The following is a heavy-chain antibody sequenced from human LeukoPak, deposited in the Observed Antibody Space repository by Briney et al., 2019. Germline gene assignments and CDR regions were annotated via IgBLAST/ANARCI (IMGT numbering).Heavy chain of an antibody. CDR2: INHSGST. Sequence: PGGSLRLSCAASGFTFDDYGMSWVRQPPGKGLEWIGEINHSGSTNYNPSLKSRVTIPVDTSKNQFSLKLSSVTAADTAVYYCASAHIAGYYYYYMDVWGKGTTVTVSS. CDR1: GFTFDDYG. CDR3: ASAHIAGYYYYYMDV. J-gene: IGHJ6*03. V-gene: IGHV4-34*01. D-gene: IGHD1-14*01.